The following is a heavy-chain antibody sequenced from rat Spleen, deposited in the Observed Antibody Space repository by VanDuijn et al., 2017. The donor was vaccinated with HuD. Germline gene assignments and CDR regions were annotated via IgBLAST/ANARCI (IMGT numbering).Heavy chain of an antibody. V-gene: IGHV5S13*01. CDR3: ARTPRDWGGSYFDY. CDR1: GFTFSNYG. J-gene: IGHJ2*01. Sequence: EVQLVESGGGLVQPGRSLKLSCAASGFTFSNYGMAWVRQAPGKGLEWVASITNTGGSIYYPDSVKGRFTISRDTAQNTLYRQMNSLRSEDTAMYYCARTPRDWGGSYFDYWGQGVMVTVSS. D-gene: IGHD5-1*01. CDR2: ITNTGGSI.